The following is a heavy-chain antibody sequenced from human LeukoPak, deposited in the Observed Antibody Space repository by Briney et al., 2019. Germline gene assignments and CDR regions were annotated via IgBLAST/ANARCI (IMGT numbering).Heavy chain of an antibody. V-gene: IGHV1-18*01. J-gene: IGHJ6*03. CDR1: GGTFSSYA. D-gene: IGHD6-6*01. Sequence: ASVKVSCKASGGTFSSYAISWVRQAPGQGLEWMGWISAYNGNTNYAQKLQGRVTMTTDTSTSTAYMELRSLRSDDTAVYYCARLMRSSSFYYYYYMDVWGKGTTVTVSS. CDR2: ISAYNGNT. CDR3: ARLMRSSSFYYYYYMDV.